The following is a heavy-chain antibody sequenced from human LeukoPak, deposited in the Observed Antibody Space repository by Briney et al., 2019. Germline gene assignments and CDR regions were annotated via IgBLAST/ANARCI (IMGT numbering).Heavy chain of an antibody. V-gene: IGHV3-21*01. J-gene: IGHJ4*02. D-gene: IGHD3-10*01. CDR1: GFIFSSYD. CDR2: VSLSSTYI. Sequence: AGGSLRLSCAASGFIFSSYDFNWVRQAPGKGLEWVSSVSLSSTYIYYADSVKGRFTISRDNAKNSLYLQMNSLRAEDTAVYYCARDQWIRGSFDYWGQGTLVTVSS. CDR3: ARDQWIRGSFDY.